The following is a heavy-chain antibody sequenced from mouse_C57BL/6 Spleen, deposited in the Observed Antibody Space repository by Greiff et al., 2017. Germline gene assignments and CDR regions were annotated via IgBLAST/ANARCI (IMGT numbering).Heavy chain of an antibody. CDR1: GYSFTGYY. D-gene: IGHD3-2*02. J-gene: IGHJ3*01. CDR3: SREEDSAGYEFAY. V-gene: IGHV1-42*01. Sequence: VQLQQPGPELVKPGASVKLSCKASGYSFTGYYMNWVKQSPEKSLEWIGEINPSTGGTTYNQKFKAKATLTVDKSSSTAYMQLKSLTSEDSAAYYCSREEDSAGYEFAYWGQGTLLTVSA. CDR2: INPSTGGT.